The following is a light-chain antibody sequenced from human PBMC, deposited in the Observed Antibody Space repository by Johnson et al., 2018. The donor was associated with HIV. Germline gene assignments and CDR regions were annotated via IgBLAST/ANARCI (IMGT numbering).Light chain of an antibody. Sequence: QPVLTQPPSVSAAPGQKVTISCSGSSSNIGNNYVSWYQQLPGTAPKLLIYENNKRPSGIPDRFSGSKSGTSATLGITGLKTGDEADYYCGTWDSSLSAGGVFGTGTKVTVL. J-gene: IGLJ1*01. CDR1: SSNIGNNY. CDR2: ENN. CDR3: GTWDSSLSAGGV. V-gene: IGLV1-51*02.